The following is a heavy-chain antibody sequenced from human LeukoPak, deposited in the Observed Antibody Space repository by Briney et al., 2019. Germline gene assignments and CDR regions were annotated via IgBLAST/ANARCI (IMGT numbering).Heavy chain of an antibody. V-gene: IGHV1-69*04. Sequence: RASVKVSCKASGYTFTSYDINWVRQAPGQGLEWMGRIIPIFGIANYAQKFQGRVTITADKSTSTAYMELSSLRSEDTAVYYCARDRVVPAAIDPLYNWFDPWGQGTLVTVSS. D-gene: IGHD2-2*01. CDR3: ARDRVVPAAIDPLYNWFDP. CDR2: IIPIFGIA. J-gene: IGHJ5*02. CDR1: GYTFTSYD.